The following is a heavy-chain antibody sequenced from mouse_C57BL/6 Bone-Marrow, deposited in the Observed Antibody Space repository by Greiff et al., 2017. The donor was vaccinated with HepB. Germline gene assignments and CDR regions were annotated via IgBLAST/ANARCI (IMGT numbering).Heavy chain of an antibody. Sequence: QVQLQQSGAELVRPGTSVKVSCKASGYAFTNYLIEWVKQRPGQGLEWIGVINPGSGGTNYNEKFKGKATLTADKSSSTAYMQLSSLTSEDSAVYFCARGYYGSSRYWYFDVWGTGTTVTVSS. V-gene: IGHV1-54*01. CDR3: ARGYYGSSRYWYFDV. CDR2: INPGSGGT. J-gene: IGHJ1*03. D-gene: IGHD1-1*01. CDR1: GYAFTNYL.